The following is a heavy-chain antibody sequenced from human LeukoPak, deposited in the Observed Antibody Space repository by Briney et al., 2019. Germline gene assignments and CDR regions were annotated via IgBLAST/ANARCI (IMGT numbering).Heavy chain of an antibody. CDR3: ARSDLSTHGSGSYSVPDY. J-gene: IGHJ4*02. CDR2: ISSSSSYI. D-gene: IGHD3-10*01. Sequence: GGSLRLSCAASGFTFSSYSMNWVRQAPGKGLEWVSSISSSSSYIYYADSVKGRFTISRDNAKNSLYLQMNSLRAEDTAVYYCARSDLSTHGSGSYSVPDYWGQGTLVTVSS. CDR1: GFTFSSYS. V-gene: IGHV3-21*01.